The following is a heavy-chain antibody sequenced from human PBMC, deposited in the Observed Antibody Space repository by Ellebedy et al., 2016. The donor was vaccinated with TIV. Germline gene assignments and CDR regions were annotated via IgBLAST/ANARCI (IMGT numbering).Heavy chain of an antibody. CDR3: ARDFSRQYDY. V-gene: IGHV3-74*03. Sequence: GGSLRLXXAASGFTFSSYWMHWVRQAPGKGLVWVSRISSDGSDTKYADSVKGRFTISRDSAKNTLYLHMNSLTAEDTAVYYCARDFSRQYDYWGQGTLVTVSS. CDR1: GFTFSSYW. J-gene: IGHJ4*02. CDR2: ISSDGSDT.